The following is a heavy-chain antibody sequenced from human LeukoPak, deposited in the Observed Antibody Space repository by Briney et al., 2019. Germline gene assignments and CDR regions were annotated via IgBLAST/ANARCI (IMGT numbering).Heavy chain of an antibody. J-gene: IGHJ4*02. CDR3: ATLGGSSTALLDH. Sequence: PSETLSLTCTVSGGSISSITSDYWSWIRQPPGKGLEWIGYIHYSGATNYNPSLRSRVTISVDTSKTHFSLRLSYVTAADTAVYYFATLGGSSTALLDHWGRGTLV. CDR1: GGSISSITSDY. V-gene: IGHV4-61*03. D-gene: IGHD2/OR15-2a*01. CDR2: IHYSGAT.